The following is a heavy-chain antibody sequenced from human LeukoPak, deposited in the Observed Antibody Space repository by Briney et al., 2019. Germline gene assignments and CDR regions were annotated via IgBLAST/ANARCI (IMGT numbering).Heavy chain of an antibody. V-gene: IGHV1-2*02. Sequence: GASVKVSCKASGYTFTSYGISWVRQAPGQGLEWMGWINPNNGGTNYAQKFQGRVTMTRDTSISTAYMELSRLRSDDTAVYYCARESGSYYGGFDPWGQGTLVTVSS. CDR2: INPNNGGT. D-gene: IGHD1-26*01. CDR3: ARESGSYYGGFDP. J-gene: IGHJ5*02. CDR1: GYTFTSYG.